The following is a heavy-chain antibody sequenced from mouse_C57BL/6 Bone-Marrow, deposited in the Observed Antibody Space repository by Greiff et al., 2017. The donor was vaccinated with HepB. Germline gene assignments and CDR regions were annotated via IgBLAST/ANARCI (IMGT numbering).Heavy chain of an antibody. Sequence: QVQLQQPGAELVKPGASVKLSCKASGYTFTSYWMHWVKQRPGQGLEWIGMIHPNSGSTNYNAKFKSKATLTVDKSSSTAYMQLSSLTSEDSAVYYCAITTVVKDYWGQGTTLTVSS. CDR1: GYTFTSYW. J-gene: IGHJ2*01. V-gene: IGHV1-64*01. CDR2: IHPNSGST. D-gene: IGHD1-1*01. CDR3: AITTVVKDY.